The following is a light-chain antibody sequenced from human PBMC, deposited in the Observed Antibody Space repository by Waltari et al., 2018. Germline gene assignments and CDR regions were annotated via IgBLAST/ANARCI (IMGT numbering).Light chain of an antibody. V-gene: IGLV3-1*01. Sequence: SYELTQPPSVSVSPGQTASITCSGDKLGDKYACWYQQKPGQSPVLVIYPDSKRPSGIPERFSGPNAGNTATLTISGTQAMDEADYYCQAWDSSTFVVFGGGTKLTVL. CDR2: PDS. CDR1: KLGDKY. CDR3: QAWDSSTFVV. J-gene: IGLJ2*01.